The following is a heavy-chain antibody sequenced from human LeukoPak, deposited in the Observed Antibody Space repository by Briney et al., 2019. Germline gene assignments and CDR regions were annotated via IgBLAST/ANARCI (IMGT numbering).Heavy chain of an antibody. CDR3: AREISSSGYPLDY. CDR2: IWYDGSNK. CDR1: GFTFSSYG. J-gene: IGHJ4*02. D-gene: IGHD5-12*01. V-gene: IGHV3-33*01. Sequence: GRSLRLSCAASGFTFSSYGMHWVRQAPGKGLEWVAVIWYDGSNKYYADSVKGRFTISRDNSKYTLYLQMNSLRAEDTAVYYCAREISSSGYPLDYWGQGTLVTVSS.